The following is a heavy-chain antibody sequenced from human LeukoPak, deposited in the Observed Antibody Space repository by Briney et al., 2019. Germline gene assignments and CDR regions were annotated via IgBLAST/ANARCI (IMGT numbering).Heavy chain of an antibody. CDR2: IRGSGGST. CDR1: GFTFTSYA. V-gene: IGHV3-23*01. CDR3: AKALGLDSSGYYYGSFDP. J-gene: IGHJ5*02. Sequence: PGGSLRLSCAASGFTFTSYAMSWVRQAPGKGLQWVSAIRGSGGSTYYADSVRGRFTISRDNSKNTLYLQMNSLRAEDTAVYYCAKALGLDSSGYYYGSFDPWGPGTLVTVSS. D-gene: IGHD3-22*01.